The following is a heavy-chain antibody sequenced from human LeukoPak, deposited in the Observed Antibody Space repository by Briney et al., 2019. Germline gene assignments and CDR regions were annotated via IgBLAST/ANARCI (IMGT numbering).Heavy chain of an antibody. CDR3: AREVKYDFWSGYFDY. V-gene: IGHV4-59*01. D-gene: IGHD3-3*01. Sequence: PSETLSLTCTVSGGSISSYYWSWLRQPPGKGLEWIGYIYYSGSTNYNPSLKSRVTISVDTSKNQFSLKLSSVTAADTAVYYCAREVKYDFWSGYFDYWGQGTLVTVSS. CDR1: GGSISSYY. CDR2: IYYSGST. J-gene: IGHJ4*02.